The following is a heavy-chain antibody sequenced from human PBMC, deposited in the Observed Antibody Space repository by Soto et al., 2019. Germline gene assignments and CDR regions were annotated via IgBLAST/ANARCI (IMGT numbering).Heavy chain of an antibody. CDR2: ISGFGDKA. CDR3: AKGGHYSAFDP. Sequence: EVHLLESGGGLVQPGGSLRLSCVTSGFTFGHSAKTWVRQAPGKGLEWVSTISGFGDKAYYADSVKGRFIISGDSYRKTAYLEMNSLRTEDTAVYYCAKGGHYSAFDPWGQGVLVTVSS. D-gene: IGHD3-10*01. CDR1: GFTFGHSA. J-gene: IGHJ5*02. V-gene: IGHV3-23*01.